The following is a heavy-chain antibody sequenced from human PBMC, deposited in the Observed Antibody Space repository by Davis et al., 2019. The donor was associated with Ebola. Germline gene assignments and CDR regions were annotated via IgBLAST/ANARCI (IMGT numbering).Heavy chain of an antibody. J-gene: IGHJ4*02. D-gene: IGHD2-15*01. CDR3: AGGVPYCSGGSCYSVPSDF. V-gene: IGHV3-7*01. CDR1: GFTFRSYW. Sequence: PGGSLRLSCTASGFTFRSYWMNWVRQAPGKGLEWVANINQDGGHEYYVDSVKGRFTISRDNVENTLYLQMNSLRAEDTAVYYCAGGVPYCSGGSCYSVPSDFWGQGALVTVSS. CDR2: INQDGGHE.